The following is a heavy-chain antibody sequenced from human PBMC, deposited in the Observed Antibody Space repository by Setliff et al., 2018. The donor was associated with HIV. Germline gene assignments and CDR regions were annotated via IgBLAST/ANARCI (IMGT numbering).Heavy chain of an antibody. CDR2: ISSSSSNI. J-gene: IGHJ3*02. D-gene: IGHD3-22*01. V-gene: IGHV3-21*01. CDR3: ARGGKWDSSGSSAFDI. Sequence: PGGSLRLSCAASGFTFSSYTMNWVRQAPGKGLEWVSSISSSSSNIYYADSVKGRFTISRDNAKNSLYLQMNSLRAEDTAVYYCARGGKWDSSGSSAFDIWGQGKMVTVSS. CDR1: GFTFSSYT.